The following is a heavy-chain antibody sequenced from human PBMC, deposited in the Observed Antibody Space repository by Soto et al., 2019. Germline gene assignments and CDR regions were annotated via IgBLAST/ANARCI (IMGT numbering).Heavy chain of an antibody. CDR1: GGSISSSSYY. J-gene: IGHJ4*02. CDR2: IYYSGST. CDR3: ARTLDVLLWFGELFH. V-gene: IGHV4-39*01. D-gene: IGHD3-10*01. Sequence: QLQLQESGPGLVKPSETLSLTCTVSGGSISSSSYYWGWIRQPPGKGLEWIGSIYYSGSTYYNPSLKSRVTISGDTSKNQFSLKLSSVTAADTAVYYCARTLDVLLWFGELFHWGQGTLVTVSS.